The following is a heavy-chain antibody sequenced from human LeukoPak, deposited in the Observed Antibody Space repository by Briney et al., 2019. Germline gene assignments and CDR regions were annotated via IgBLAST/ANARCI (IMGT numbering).Heavy chain of an antibody. V-gene: IGHV3-30*02. CDR2: IRTDGSNK. CDR1: GFTFSSYG. CDR3: AKDAVPAAIKGYYYYYMDV. Sequence: GGSLRLPCAASGFTFSSYGMHWVRQAPGKGLEWVAFIRTDGSNKYYADSVKGRFTISRDNSKNTLYLQMNSLRAEDTAVYYCAKDAVPAAIKGYYYYYMDVWGKGTTVTVSS. D-gene: IGHD2-2*02. J-gene: IGHJ6*03.